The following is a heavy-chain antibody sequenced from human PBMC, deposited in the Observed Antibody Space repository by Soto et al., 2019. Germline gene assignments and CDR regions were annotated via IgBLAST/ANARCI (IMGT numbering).Heavy chain of an antibody. V-gene: IGHV1-46*03. CDR1: GYTFTSYY. CDR3: ARDKGGIPPIRYFDWFQQYYFDY. CDR2: INPSGGST. J-gene: IGHJ4*02. Sequence: ASVKVSCKASGYTFTSYYMHWVRQAPGQGLEWMGIINPSGGSTSYAQKFQGKVTMTRDTSTSTVYMELSSLRSEDTAVYYCARDKGGIPPIRYFDWFQQYYFDYWGQGTLVTVSS. D-gene: IGHD3-9*01.